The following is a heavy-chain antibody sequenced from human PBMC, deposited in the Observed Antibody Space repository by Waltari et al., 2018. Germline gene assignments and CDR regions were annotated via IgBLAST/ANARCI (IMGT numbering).Heavy chain of an antibody. CDR3: ARDRDSSGWYFDY. CDR1: GGSISSYY. J-gene: IGHJ4*02. Sequence: QVQLQESGPGLVKPSETLSLTCTVSGGSISSYYWSWIRQPPGKGLEWIGYIYYSGSHNYNPSLKSRVTISVDTSKNQFSLKLSSVTAADTAVYYCARDRDSSGWYFDYWGQGTLVTVSS. D-gene: IGHD6-19*01. CDR2: IYYSGSH. V-gene: IGHV4-59*01.